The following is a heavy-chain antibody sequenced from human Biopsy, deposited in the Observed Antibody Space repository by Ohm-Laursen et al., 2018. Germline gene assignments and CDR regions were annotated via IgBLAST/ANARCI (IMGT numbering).Heavy chain of an antibody. V-gene: IGHV3-21*01. Sequence: SLRLSCAASGLTLSSYSMNWVRQTPGKGLEWVSTISSSSDNIYYVDSVKGRFTISRDNAKNSLYLQMNSPRAEDTAVYYCARSRGSSGIATIYYYGMDVWGQGTTVTVSS. CDR3: ARSRGSSGIATIYYYGMDV. CDR1: GLTLSSYS. J-gene: IGHJ6*02. CDR2: ISSSSDNI. D-gene: IGHD3-10*01.